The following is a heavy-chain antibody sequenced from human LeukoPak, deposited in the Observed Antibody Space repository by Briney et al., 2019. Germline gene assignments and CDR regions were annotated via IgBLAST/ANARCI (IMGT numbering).Heavy chain of an antibody. J-gene: IGHJ4*02. CDR3: ARQIGYYYDSSGYYFPAEFDY. V-gene: IGHV1-2*06. D-gene: IGHD3-22*01. CDR1: GYTFTGYY. Sequence: GASVKVSCKASGYTFTGYYMHWVRQAPGQGLEWMGRINPNSGGTNCAQKFQGRVTMTRDTSISTAYMELSRLRSDDTAVYYCARQIGYYYDSSGYYFPAEFDYWGQGTLVTVSS. CDR2: INPNSGGT.